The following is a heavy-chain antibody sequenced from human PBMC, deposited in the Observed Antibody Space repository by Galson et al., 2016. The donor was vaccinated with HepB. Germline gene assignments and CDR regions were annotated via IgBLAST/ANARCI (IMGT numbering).Heavy chain of an antibody. J-gene: IGHJ4*02. CDR1: GYRFTTYW. D-gene: IGHD3-10*01. V-gene: IGHV5-51*01. CDR3: ARHWDSGSFDLDY. CDR2: INPTDSDT. Sequence: QSGAEVKKPGESLKISCRGSGYRFTTYWIGWVRQMPGKGLEWMGIINPTDSDTRYSLSFQGQVTISADKSISTAYLQWSSLKASDTAMYYCARHWDSGSFDLDYWGQGTLVTVSS.